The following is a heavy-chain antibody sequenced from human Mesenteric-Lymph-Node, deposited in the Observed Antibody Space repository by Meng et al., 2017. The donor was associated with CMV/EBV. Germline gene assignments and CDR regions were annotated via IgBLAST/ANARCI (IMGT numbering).Heavy chain of an antibody. V-gene: IGHV4-34*01. Sequence: LTCAVYGGSCSGYYWSWIRQPPGKGLEWIGEINHSGSTNYNPSLKSRVTISVDTSKNQFSLKLSSVTAADTAVYYCARGLGGAVIDYWSQGTLVTVSS. CDR1: GGSCSGYY. J-gene: IGHJ4*02. D-gene: IGHD3-10*01. CDR3: ARGLGGAVIDY. CDR2: INHSGST.